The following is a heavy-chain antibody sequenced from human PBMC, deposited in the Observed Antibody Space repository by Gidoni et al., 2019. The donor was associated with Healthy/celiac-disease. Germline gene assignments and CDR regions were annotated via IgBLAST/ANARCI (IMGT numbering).Heavy chain of an antibody. CDR2: IYSGGST. J-gene: IGHJ3*02. CDR3: AREGVGATMDAFDI. CDR1: GFTVSSNY. D-gene: IGHD1-26*01. V-gene: IGHV3-53*04. Sequence: EVQLVESGGGLVQPGGSLRLSCAASGFTVSSNYMSWVRQAPGKGLEWVSVIYSGGSTYYADSVKGRFTISRHNSKNTLYLQMNSLRAEDTAVYYCAREGVGATMDAFDIWGQGTMVTVSS.